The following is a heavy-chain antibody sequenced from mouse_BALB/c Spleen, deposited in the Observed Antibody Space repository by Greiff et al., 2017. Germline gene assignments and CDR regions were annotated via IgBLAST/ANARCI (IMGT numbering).Heavy chain of an antibody. CDR1: GFTFTAYY. CDR2: IRNKANGYTT. D-gene: IGHD1-2*01. Sequence: EVKLVESGGGLVQPGGSLRLSCATSGFTFTAYYMSWVRQPPGKALEWLGFIRNKANGYTTEYSASVKGRFTISRDNSQSILYLQMNTLRAEDSATYYSARDSCHYYGYGYFDVWGAGTTVTVSA. V-gene: IGHV7-3*02. CDR3: ARDSCHYYGYGYFDV. J-gene: IGHJ1*01.